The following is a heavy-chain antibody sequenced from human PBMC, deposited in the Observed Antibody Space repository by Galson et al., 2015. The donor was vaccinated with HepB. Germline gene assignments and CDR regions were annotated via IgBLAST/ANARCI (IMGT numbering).Heavy chain of an antibody. CDR1: GFTFSSYA. CDR2: ISGRGGRT. CDR3: VKEADRYSYADY. V-gene: IGHV3-23*01. D-gene: IGHD5-18*01. J-gene: IGHJ4*02. Sequence: SLRLSCAASGFTFSSYALSWVRQAPGKGLEWVSAISGRGGRTWYADSVKGRFTISRDNSKSTLYLQMNSLRAEDTAVYYCVKEADRYSYADYWGQGTLVIVSS.